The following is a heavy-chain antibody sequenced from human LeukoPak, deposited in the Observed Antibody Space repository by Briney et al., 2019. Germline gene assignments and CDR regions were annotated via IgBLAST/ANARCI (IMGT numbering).Heavy chain of an antibody. CDR1: GVSISRGSHY. CDR2: IHTIGNT. V-gene: IGHV4-61*02. Sequence: SQTLSLTCTVSGVSISRGSHYWSWIRQPAGKGLEWIGRIHTIGNTNYSPSLWRRVTISVDTSKNQFSLRLHSVTAADTAVYYCARNRSYYSDTGTDYWGQGALVTVSS. CDR3: ARNRSYYSDTGTDY. J-gene: IGHJ4*02. D-gene: IGHD3-22*01.